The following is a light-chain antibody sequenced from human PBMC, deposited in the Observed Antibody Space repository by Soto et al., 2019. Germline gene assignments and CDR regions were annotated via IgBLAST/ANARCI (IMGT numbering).Light chain of an antibody. Sequence: QSVLPQTPSVSGTPGQTVTISCSGNSSNIGRNYVYWYQQLPGAAPKLLMYSHNIRPSGVPDRFSASTSGTSASLVISGLRSEDEADYHCATWDDDVSGVVFGGGTKLTVL. V-gene: IGLV1-47*02. CDR2: SHN. J-gene: IGLJ2*01. CDR1: SSNIGRNY. CDR3: ATWDDDVSGVV.